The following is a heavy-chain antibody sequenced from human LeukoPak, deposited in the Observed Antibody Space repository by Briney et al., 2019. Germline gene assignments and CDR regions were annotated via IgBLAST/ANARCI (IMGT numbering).Heavy chain of an antibody. CDR3: ARVDYYYDSSGYYKRDWFDP. V-gene: IGHV1-2*02. Sequence: ASVKVSCKASGYTFTGYYMHWVRQAPGQGLEWMGWINPNSGGTNYAQKFQGRVTMTRDTSISTAYMELRSLRSDDTAVYYCARVDYYYDSSGYYKRDWFDPWGQGTLVTVSS. J-gene: IGHJ5*02. CDR2: INPNSGGT. D-gene: IGHD3-22*01. CDR1: GYTFTGYY.